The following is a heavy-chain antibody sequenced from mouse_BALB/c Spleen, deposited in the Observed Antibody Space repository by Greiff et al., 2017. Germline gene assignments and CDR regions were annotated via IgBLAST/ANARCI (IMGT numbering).Heavy chain of an antibody. J-gene: IGHJ4*01. D-gene: IGHD1-1*01. CDR1: GFTFSSYG. V-gene: IGHV5-6*02. CDR3: ARPATVVARGAMDY. CDR2: ISSGGSYT. Sequence: EVKLVESGGDLVKPGGSLKLSCAASGFTFSSYGMSWVRQTPDKRLEWVATISSGGSYTYYPDSVKGRFTISRDNAKNTLYLQMSSLKSEDTAMYYCARPATVVARGAMDYWGQGTSVTVSS.